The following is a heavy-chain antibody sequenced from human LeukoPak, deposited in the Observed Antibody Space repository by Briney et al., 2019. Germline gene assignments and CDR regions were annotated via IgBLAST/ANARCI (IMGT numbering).Heavy chain of an antibody. CDR1: GGSISSYY. CDR2: IYTSGST. CDR3: ARDSYDSSGYYLQAYYYYGMDV. Sequence: PSETLSLTCTVSGGSISSYYWSWIRQPARKGLEWIGRIYTSGSTNYNPSLKSRVTMSVDTSKNQFSLKLSSVTAADTAVYYCARDSYDSSGYYLQAYYYYGMDVWGQGTTVTVSS. D-gene: IGHD3-22*01. V-gene: IGHV4-4*07. J-gene: IGHJ6*02.